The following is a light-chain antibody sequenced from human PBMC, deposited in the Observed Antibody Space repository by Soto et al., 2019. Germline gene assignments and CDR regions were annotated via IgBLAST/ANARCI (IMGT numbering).Light chain of an antibody. Sequence: QPVLTQSSSASASLGSSVKLTCTLSSGHSNYIIAWHQQQPGKAPRYLMKVEGTGGYNKGSGVPDRFSGSSSGAARYLTISNLQSEDEADYYCQSYDSSLSGSEVFGTGTKLTVL. V-gene: IGLV4-60*03. CDR1: SGHSNYI. CDR3: QSYDSSLSGSEV. CDR2: VEGTGGY. J-gene: IGLJ1*01.